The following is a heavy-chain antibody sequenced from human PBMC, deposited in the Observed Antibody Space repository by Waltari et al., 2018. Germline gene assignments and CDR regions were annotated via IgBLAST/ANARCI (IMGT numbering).Heavy chain of an antibody. D-gene: IGHD6-13*01. V-gene: IGHV3-49*04. J-gene: IGHJ3*02. CDR2: IRSKAYGGTT. CDR1: GFTFGDYA. CDR3: TRGALWDSSSRLGNDAFDI. Sequence: EVQLVESGGGLVQPGRSLRLSCTASGFTFGDYAMSWVRQAPGKGLEWVGFIRSKAYGGTTEYAASVKGRFTISRDDSKSIAYLQMNSLKTEDTAVYYCTRGALWDSSSRLGNDAFDIWGQGTMVTVSS.